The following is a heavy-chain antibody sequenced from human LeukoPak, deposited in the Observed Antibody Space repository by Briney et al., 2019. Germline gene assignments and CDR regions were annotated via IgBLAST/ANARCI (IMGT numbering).Heavy chain of an antibody. D-gene: IGHD1-26*01. CDR3: ARRSPGTSSLFYYYMDV. CDR2: ISSSGSST. J-gene: IGHJ6*03. CDR1: GFTFSNHA. Sequence: GGSMRLSCAASGFTFSNHAMSWVRQAPGKGLEWVSGISSSGSSTFFADHVKGRFTISRDNAKNSLYLQMNTLQAEDTAVYYCARRSPGTSSLFYYYMDVWGKGPTVTVSS. V-gene: IGHV3-23*01.